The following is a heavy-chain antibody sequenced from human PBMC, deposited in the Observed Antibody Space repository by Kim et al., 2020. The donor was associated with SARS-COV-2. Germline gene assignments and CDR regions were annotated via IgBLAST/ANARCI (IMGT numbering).Heavy chain of an antibody. V-gene: IGHV3-30*18. CDR3: AKDYSTSMKAFDI. CDR2: ISYDGSNK. CDR1: GITFSSYG. D-gene: IGHD6-6*01. Sequence: GGSLRLSCAASGITFSSYGMHWVRQAPGKGLEWVAVISYDGSNKYYADSVKGRFTISRDNSKNMLYLQMNSLRAEDTAVYYCAKDYSTSMKAFDIWGQGT. J-gene: IGHJ3*02.